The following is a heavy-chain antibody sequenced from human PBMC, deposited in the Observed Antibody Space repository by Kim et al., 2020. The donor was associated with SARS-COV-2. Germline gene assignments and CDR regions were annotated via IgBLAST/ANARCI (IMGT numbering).Heavy chain of an antibody. D-gene: IGHD2-21*02. Sequence: GGSLRLSCAASGFTFSSYEMNWVRQAPGKGLEWVSYISSSGSTIYYADSVKGRFTISRDNAKNSLYLQMNSLRAEDTAVYYCARENGGNSHYYYGMDVWGQGTTVTVSS. CDR2: ISSSGSTI. J-gene: IGHJ6*02. CDR1: GFTFSSYE. V-gene: IGHV3-48*03. CDR3: ARENGGNSHYYYGMDV.